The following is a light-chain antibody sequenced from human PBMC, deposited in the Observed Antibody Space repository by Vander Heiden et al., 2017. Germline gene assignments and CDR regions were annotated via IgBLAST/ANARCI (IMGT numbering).Light chain of an antibody. CDR3: QQYNNWPPYT. Sequence: DIVMTQSPATLSVSPGERATLSCRASQSVTSNLAWYQQKPGQAHRRIIYGAPTSATGIPARFSGSGSGTEFTLTISSLQSEDFAVYYCQQYNNWPPYTFGQGTKLEIK. CDR1: QSVTSN. CDR2: GAP. V-gene: IGKV3-15*01. J-gene: IGKJ2*01.